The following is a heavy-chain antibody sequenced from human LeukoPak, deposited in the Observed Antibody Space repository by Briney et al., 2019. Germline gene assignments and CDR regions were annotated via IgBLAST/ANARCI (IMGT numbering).Heavy chain of an antibody. V-gene: IGHV4-34*01. CDR2: INHSGST. Sequence: TSETLSLTCAVYGGSFSGHYWSWIRQPPGKGLEWIGEINHSGSTNYNPSLKSRVTISVDTSKNQFSLKLSSVTAADTAVYYCSYSSSWDQGYWGQGTLVTVSS. CDR3: SYSSSWDQGY. D-gene: IGHD6-13*01. J-gene: IGHJ4*02. CDR1: GGSFSGHY.